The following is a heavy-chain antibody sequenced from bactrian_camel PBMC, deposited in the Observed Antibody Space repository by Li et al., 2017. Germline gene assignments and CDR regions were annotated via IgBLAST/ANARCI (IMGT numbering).Heavy chain of an antibody. D-gene: IGHD4*01. CDR2: LYTGFDSA. J-gene: IGHJ6*01. Sequence: HVQLVESGGGSVQAGGSLRLSCKMPKDIFSTYCMGWFRQAPGKEREGIAALYTGFDSAYYADSVKGRFTISRDNAKDTVYPQIDSLKPEDAGMYYCAADYILIERLCMKRNSADFAYWGQGTQVTVS. CDR3: AADYILIERLCMKRNSADFAY. CDR1: KDIFSTYC. V-gene: IGHV3S1*01.